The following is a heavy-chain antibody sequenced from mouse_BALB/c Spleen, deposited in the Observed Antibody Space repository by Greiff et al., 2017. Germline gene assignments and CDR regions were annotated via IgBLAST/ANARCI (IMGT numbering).Heavy chain of an antibody. V-gene: IGHV14-3*02. Sequence: EVKVEESWAELVKPGASVKLSCTASGFNIKDTYMHWVKQRPEQGLEWIGRIDPANGNTKYDPKFQGKATITADTSSNTAYLQLSSLTSEDTAVYYCARANYYGRGDYFDYWGQGTTLTVSS. CDR2: IDPANGNT. CDR1: GFNIKDTY. CDR3: ARANYYGRGDYFDY. J-gene: IGHJ2*01. D-gene: IGHD1-2*01.